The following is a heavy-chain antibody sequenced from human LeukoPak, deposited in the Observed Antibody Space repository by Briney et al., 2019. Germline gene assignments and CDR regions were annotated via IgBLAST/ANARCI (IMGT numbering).Heavy chain of an antibody. Sequence: PGRSLRLSCAASGFTFSSYAMHWVRQAPGKGLEWVAVISYDGSNKYYADYVKGRFTISRDNSKSTLYLQMNSLRAEDTAVYYCAKDKNGVVPAALDYWGQGTLVTVSS. D-gene: IGHD2-2*01. J-gene: IGHJ4*02. CDR2: ISYDGSNK. CDR3: AKDKNGVVPAALDY. V-gene: IGHV3-30*07. CDR1: GFTFSSYA.